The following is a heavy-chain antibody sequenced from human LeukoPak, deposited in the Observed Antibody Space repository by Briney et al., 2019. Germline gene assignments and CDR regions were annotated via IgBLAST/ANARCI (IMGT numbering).Heavy chain of an antibody. D-gene: IGHD6-19*01. Sequence: PGRSLRLSCAASGFTFSTYGMHWVRQAPGRGLNWVAITSHDGSDKYYTDSVKGRFTISRDNSKNTLYLQMNSLRPEDTALYYCVRGCAGHSSTASPREFDYWGQGTLVTVSS. CDR3: VRGCAGHSSTASPREFDY. CDR1: GFTFSTYG. V-gene: IGHV3-30-3*01. CDR2: TSHDGSDK. J-gene: IGHJ4*02.